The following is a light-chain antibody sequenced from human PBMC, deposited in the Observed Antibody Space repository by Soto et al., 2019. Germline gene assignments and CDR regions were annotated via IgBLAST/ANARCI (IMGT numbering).Light chain of an antibody. CDR1: QSVSSSY. Sequence: IGVTQSPGTLSLSPGERATLSCRASQSVSSSYLAWYQQRPGQAPRLLIYGASSRATGIPDRFSGSGSGTDFTLTISRLEPEDFAVYFCQQYGVSPWTFGHGTKVDIK. CDR2: GAS. V-gene: IGKV3-20*01. CDR3: QQYGVSPWT. J-gene: IGKJ1*01.